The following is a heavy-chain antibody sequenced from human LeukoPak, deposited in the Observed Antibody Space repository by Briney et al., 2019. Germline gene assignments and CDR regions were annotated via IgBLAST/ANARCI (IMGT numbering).Heavy chain of an antibody. Sequence: GGSLRLSCAASGCTFSRYAMGWVRQAPGKGLEWVSAISGSGGSTYYADSVKGRFTISRDNSKNTLYLQMNSLRAEDTAVYYCAKDRPTMVRGVPWFDPWGQGTLVTVSS. J-gene: IGHJ5*02. CDR3: AKDRPTMVRGVPWFDP. CDR2: ISGSGGST. V-gene: IGHV3-23*01. CDR1: GCTFSRYA. D-gene: IGHD3-10*01.